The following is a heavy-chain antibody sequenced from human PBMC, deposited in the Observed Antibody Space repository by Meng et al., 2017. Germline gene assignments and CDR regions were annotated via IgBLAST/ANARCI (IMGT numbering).Heavy chain of an antibody. J-gene: IGHJ4*02. Sequence: QGHVGQSGAEVKKPGSSVKVSCKASGGTFSSYAISWVRQAPGQGLEWMGGIIPIFGTANYAQKFQGRVTITADKSTSTAYMELSSLRSEDTAVYYCARVDRNDDADFDYWGQGTLVTVSS. V-gene: IGHV1-69*06. D-gene: IGHD1-1*01. CDR1: GGTFSSYA. CDR3: ARVDRNDDADFDY. CDR2: IIPIFGTA.